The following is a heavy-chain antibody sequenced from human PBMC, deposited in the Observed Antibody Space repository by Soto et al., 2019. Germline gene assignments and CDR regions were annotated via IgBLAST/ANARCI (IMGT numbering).Heavy chain of an antibody. CDR2: IYYSGGT. J-gene: IGHJ3*02. CDR1: GGSISSGGYY. Sequence: QVQLQESGSGLVKPSQTLSLTCTVSGGSISSGGYYWSWFRQHPGKGLAWIGYIYYSGGTYYNPSPKSRVTVSLDPSMHQWSLQLRSVTAADTAVYYCSRDEGECSGGSFYPAGFDIWVKGTMNTVSS. CDR3: SRDEGECSGGSFYPAGFDI. D-gene: IGHD2-15*01. V-gene: IGHV4-31*03.